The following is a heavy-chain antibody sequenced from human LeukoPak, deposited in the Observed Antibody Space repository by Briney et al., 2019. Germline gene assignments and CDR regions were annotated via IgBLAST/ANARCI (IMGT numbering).Heavy chain of an antibody. J-gene: IGHJ4*02. V-gene: IGHV3-23*01. D-gene: IGHD3-9*01. CDR1: GFSFSNYA. CDR2: INGRDDST. Sequence: PGASLRLSCAASGFSFSNYAMSWVRQVPGKGLEWVSAINGRDDSTYYADSVKGRFTISRDTSKNTLYLQMNSLRAEDTAVYYCAKWGDYDVLTGYYDSDYWGQGTLVTVSS. CDR3: AKWGDYDVLTGYYDSDY.